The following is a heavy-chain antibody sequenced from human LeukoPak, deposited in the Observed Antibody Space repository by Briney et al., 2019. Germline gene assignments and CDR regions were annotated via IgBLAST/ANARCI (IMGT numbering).Heavy chain of an antibody. J-gene: IGHJ6*02. CDR2: IGYDGSNR. CDR3: ARGVGSTTYYAMDV. CDR1: GFTSSSSG. Sequence: GGSLRLSCAASGFTSSSSGMHWVRQAPGKGLEWVAVIGYDGSNRYYADSVQGRFTISRGNSENTLFLQVNSLRAEDTAVYYCARGVGSTTYYAMDVWGQGTTVTVSS. V-gene: IGHV3-33*01. D-gene: IGHD2-2*01.